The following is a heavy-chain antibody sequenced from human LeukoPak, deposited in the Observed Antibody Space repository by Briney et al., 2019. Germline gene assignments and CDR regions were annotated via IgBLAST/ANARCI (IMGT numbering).Heavy chain of an antibody. CDR1: EFTFSSYA. D-gene: IGHD6-13*01. CDR3: AREGRPRIAAAAPGWIDP. Sequence: GRSLRLSCAASEFTFSSYAMHWVRQAPGKGLEWVAVISYDGSNKYYADSVKGRFTISRDNSKNTLYLQMNSLRAEDTAVYYCAREGRPRIAAAAPGWIDPWGQGTLVTVSS. V-gene: IGHV3-30*04. J-gene: IGHJ5*02. CDR2: ISYDGSNK.